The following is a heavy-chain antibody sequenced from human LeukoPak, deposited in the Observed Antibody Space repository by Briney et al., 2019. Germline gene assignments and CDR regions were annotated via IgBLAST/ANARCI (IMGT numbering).Heavy chain of an antibody. CDR2: INDSGRT. CDR1: GGSFSGYS. J-gene: IGHJ4*02. V-gene: IGHV4-34*01. D-gene: IGHD3-3*01. Sequence: PSETLSLTCAVYGGSFSGYSWSWIRQPPGKGLEWMGEINDSGRTNYNTPLKSRVTISADKSTNQSSLMLSSVAPAETAVYYCARCHSNDFWSGPAPADYWGPGTLGTVSS. CDR3: ARCHSNDFWSGPAPADY.